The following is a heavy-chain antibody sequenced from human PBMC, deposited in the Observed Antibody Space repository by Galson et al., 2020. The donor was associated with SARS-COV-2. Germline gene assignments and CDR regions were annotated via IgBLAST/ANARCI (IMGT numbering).Heavy chain of an antibody. Sequence: ETSETLSLTCAVYGGSFSGYYWSWIRQPPGKGLEWIGEINHSGSTNYNPSLKSRVTISVDTSKNQFSLKLSSVTAADTAVYYCARDRIVVVVAATQPLFDPWGQGTLVTVSS. D-gene: IGHD2-15*01. CDR1: GGSFSGYY. V-gene: IGHV4-34*01. J-gene: IGHJ5*02. CDR3: ARDRIVVVVAATQPLFDP. CDR2: INHSGST.